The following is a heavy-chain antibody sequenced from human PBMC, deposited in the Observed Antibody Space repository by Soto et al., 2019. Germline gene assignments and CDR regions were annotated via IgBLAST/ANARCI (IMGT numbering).Heavy chain of an antibody. CDR3: ARLRIATNNYKWFDP. D-gene: IGHD2-21*01. J-gene: IGHJ5*02. CDR1: GAALNSGNYY. CDR2: IYVTGAV. Sequence: SETLSLTCSVSGAALNSGNYYWSWIRQVPGKGLEWIGHIYVTGAVDYNPSLRDRITISQDTSERQFSLNLGLVTAADTAVYYCARLRIATNNYKWFDPWGQGTLVTVSS. V-gene: IGHV4-31*03.